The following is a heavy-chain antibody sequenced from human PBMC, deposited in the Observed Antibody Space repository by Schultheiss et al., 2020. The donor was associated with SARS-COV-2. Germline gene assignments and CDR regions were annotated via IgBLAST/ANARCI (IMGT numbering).Heavy chain of an antibody. D-gene: IGHD6-6*01. V-gene: IGHV5-51*01. CDR1: GYRFTNNW. CDR2: IYPGDSDT. Sequence: GGSLRLSCKGSGYRFTNNWIGWVRQMSGKGLEWMGMIYPGDSDTRYSPSFQGQVTISADKSISTAYLQWSSLKASDTAMYYCARPQYSSSWGAFDYWGQGTLVTVSS. J-gene: IGHJ4*02. CDR3: ARPQYSSSWGAFDY.